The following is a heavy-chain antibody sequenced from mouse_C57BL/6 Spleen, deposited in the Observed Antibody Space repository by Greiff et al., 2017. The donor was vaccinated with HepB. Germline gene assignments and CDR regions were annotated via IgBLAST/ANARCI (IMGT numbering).Heavy chain of an antibody. CDR1: GYTFTSYW. D-gene: IGHD2-1*01. CDR2: IVPPDSYT. CDR3: ARSYYGNYVRSAMDY. J-gene: IGHJ4*01. V-gene: IGHV1-69*01. Sequence: QVQLQQPGPELLIPGAPVKCSSKPFGYTFTSYWLPGVKRRPGQGLEWIGEIVPPDSYTNYNQKLKGKSTLTVDKSSSTAYMQLSSLTSEDSAVYYCARSYYGNYVRSAMDYWGQGTSVTVSS.